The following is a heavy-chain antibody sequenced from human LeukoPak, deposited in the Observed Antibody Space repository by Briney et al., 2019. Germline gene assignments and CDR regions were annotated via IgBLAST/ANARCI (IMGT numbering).Heavy chain of an antibody. Sequence: ASVKVSCKASGYTFTGYYMHWVRQAPGQGLEWMGWINPNSGGTNYAQKFQGRVTMTRDTSISTAYMELSRLRSDDTAVYYCARGPHPHYDILTGYYIGDYWGQGTLVTVSS. V-gene: IGHV1-2*02. D-gene: IGHD3-9*01. CDR2: INPNSGGT. J-gene: IGHJ4*02. CDR3: ARGPHPHYDILTGYYIGDY. CDR1: GYTFTGYY.